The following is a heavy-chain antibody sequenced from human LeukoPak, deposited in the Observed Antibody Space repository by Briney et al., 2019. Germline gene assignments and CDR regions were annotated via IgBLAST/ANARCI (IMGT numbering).Heavy chain of an antibody. CDR1: GYTFTGYY. V-gene: IGHV1-2*02. CDR3: ARGSSRGPRDAFDF. D-gene: IGHD2-15*01. Sequence: ASVKVSCKASGYTFTGYYMHWVRQAPGQGLEWMGWINPNSGGTNYAQKFQGRVTMTRDTSISTAYMELSRLISEDTAVYYCARGSSRGPRDAFDFWGQGTMVTPSS. CDR2: INPNSGGT. J-gene: IGHJ3*01.